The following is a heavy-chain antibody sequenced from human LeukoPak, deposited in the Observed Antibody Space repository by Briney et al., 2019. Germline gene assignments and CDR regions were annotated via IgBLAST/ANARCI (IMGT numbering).Heavy chain of an antibody. CDR3: ARGVGYSGYAGILGYYYMDV. CDR2: IYTSGST. J-gene: IGHJ6*03. V-gene: IGHV4-61*02. Sequence: PSETLTLTCSVSGGSISSGSYYWRWIRQPAGKGLEWIGRIYTSGSTNYNPSLKSRVTISVDTSKNQFSLKLSSVTAADTAVYYCARGVGYSGYAGILGYYYMDVWGKGTTVTISS. CDR1: GGSISSGSYY. D-gene: IGHD5-12*01.